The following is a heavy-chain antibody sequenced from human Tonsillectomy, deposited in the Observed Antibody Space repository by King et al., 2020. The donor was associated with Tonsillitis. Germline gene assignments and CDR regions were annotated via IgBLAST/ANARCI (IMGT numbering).Heavy chain of an antibody. CDR2: ISYDGSNK. V-gene: IGHV3-33*05. J-gene: IGHJ6*02. CDR3: ARTRLLFPCYYYYVMDV. D-gene: IGHD2-21*01. Sequence: VQLVESGGGVVQPGRSLRLSCAASGFTFSSYGMHWVRQAPGKGLEWVAVISYDGSNKYYADSVKDRFTISRDNSKNTLYLKMNSLRDEDTAVYYCARTRLLFPCYYYYVMDVWGQGTTVTVSS. CDR1: GFTFSSYG.